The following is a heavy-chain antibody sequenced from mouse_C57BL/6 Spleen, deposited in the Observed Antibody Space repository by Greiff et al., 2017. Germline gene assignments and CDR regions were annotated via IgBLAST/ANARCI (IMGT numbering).Heavy chain of an antibody. D-gene: IGHD2-3*01. Sequence: VQRVESGPELVKPGASVKISCTASGYAFSSSGMNWVKQRPGKGLEWVGRIYPGGGDTYYNGKFKGKATLTADKSSSTAYMQTSHMTSEDSAVYFCSNDGYRVWGTGTTLTVSS. CDR3: SNDGYRV. CDR1: GYAFSSSG. J-gene: IGHJ2*01. V-gene: IGHV1-82*01. CDR2: IYPGGGDT.